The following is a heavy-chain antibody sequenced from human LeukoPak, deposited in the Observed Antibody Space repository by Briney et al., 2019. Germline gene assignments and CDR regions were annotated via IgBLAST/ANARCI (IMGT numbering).Heavy chain of an antibody. Sequence: GRSLRLSCAASGFTFSSYEMNWVRQAPGKGLEWVSSISSSSSYIYYADSLKGRFTISRDNAKKSVYLQMNSLRAEDTAVYYCARGALDAATPFDSWGQGTLVTVSS. CDR2: ISSSSSYI. J-gene: IGHJ5*01. CDR1: GFTFSSYE. D-gene: IGHD2-15*01. V-gene: IGHV3-21*01. CDR3: ARGALDAATPFDS.